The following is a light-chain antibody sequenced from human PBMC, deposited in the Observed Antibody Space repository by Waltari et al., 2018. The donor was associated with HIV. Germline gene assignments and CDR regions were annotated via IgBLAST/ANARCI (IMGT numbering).Light chain of an antibody. CDR3: QQLNSYPLT. Sequence: DIQLTQSPSFLSASVGDRVTITCRASQGISSYLAWYQQRPGKAPKLLIYAASTVQSGVPSRFSGSGSGTEFTLTISSLQPEYFATYYCQQLNSYPLTFGGGTKVEIK. CDR2: AAS. J-gene: IGKJ4*01. V-gene: IGKV1-9*01. CDR1: QGISSY.